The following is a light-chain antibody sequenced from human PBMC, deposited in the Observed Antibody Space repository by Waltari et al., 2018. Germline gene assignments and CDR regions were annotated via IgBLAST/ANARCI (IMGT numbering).Light chain of an antibody. Sequence: IQMTESPSPVSASVGDRVPIICRSSQSISSYLNWYQQKPGKAPKLLIYASSSLQSGVPSRFSGSGSGTDFTLTISSLQPEDFATYYCQQSYSIPSPFFTFGPGTKVDIK. V-gene: IGKV1-39*01. CDR3: QQSYSIPSPFFT. CDR1: QSISSY. J-gene: IGKJ3*01. CDR2: ASS.